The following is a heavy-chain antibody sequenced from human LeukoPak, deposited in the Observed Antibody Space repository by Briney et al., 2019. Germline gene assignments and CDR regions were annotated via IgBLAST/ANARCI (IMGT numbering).Heavy chain of an antibody. Sequence: ASVKVSCKASGYTLTSYGISWVRQAPGQGLDWMGWVSAYNGDTNCAQRFQGRVTMTTDASTSTAYMELRSLRSDDTAVYYCARDCSTSCCPPFNYWGQGTLVTVSS. CDR3: ARDCSTSCCPPFNY. V-gene: IGHV1-18*04. CDR2: VSAYNGDT. D-gene: IGHD2-2*01. CDR1: GYTLTSYG. J-gene: IGHJ4*02.